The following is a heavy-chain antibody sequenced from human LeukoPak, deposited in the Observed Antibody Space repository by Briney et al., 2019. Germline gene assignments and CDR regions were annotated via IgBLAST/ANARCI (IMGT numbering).Heavy chain of an antibody. CDR1: GFTFSNYA. CDR2: ISGSGGIR. J-gene: IGHJ4*02. D-gene: IGHD3-10*01. V-gene: IGHV3-23*01. Sequence: GGSLRLSCVASGFTFSNYAMTWVRQAPEKGLEWVSFISGSGGIRNYADSVKGRFTISRDNSKNTLSLQMNSLRAEDTAVYYCAKDPGSGDFDYWGQGTLVTVSS. CDR3: AKDPGSGDFDY.